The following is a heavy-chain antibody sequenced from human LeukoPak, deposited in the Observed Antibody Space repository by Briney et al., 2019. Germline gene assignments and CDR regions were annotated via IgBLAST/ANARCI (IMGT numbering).Heavy chain of an antibody. J-gene: IGHJ4*02. CDR2: IYYSGST. CDR1: GGSISSYY. Sequence: SETPSLTCTVSGGSISSYYWSWIRQPPGKGLEWIGYIYYSGSTNYNPSLKSRVTISVDTSKNQFSLKLSSVTAADTAVYYCASSSSGWPYYFDYWGQGTLVTVSS. CDR3: ASSSSGWPYYFDY. D-gene: IGHD6-19*01. V-gene: IGHV4-59*08.